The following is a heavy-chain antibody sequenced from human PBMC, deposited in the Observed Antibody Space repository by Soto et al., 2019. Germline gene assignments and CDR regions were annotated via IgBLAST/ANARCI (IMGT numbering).Heavy chain of an antibody. D-gene: IGHD6-19*01. Sequence: EVQLLESGGGFVQPGGSLRLSCDASEFRFSSYAICWVRQAPGKGLEWVSTISPSGDNTYYADSVRGRFTISRDNSKSTVSLQMTSLTTEDTAIYYWAKAKSLRAVRGSSFDSWCQGALVTVSS. CDR2: ISPSGDNT. J-gene: IGHJ4*02. CDR3: AKAKSLRAVRGSSFDS. V-gene: IGHV3-23*01. CDR1: EFRFSSYA.